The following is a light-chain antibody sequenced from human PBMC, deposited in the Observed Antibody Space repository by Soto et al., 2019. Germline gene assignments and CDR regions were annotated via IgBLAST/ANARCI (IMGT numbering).Light chain of an antibody. Sequence: QSVLTQPPSVSGAPGQRVTISCTGSSSNIGAGYDVPWYQQLPGKAPKLLIYGDSKRPSGVPDRFSGSKSGTSASLAITGLQAEDEADYYCQSYDSSLTGVVFGGGTKLTVL. CDR3: QSYDSSLTGVV. J-gene: IGLJ2*01. CDR2: GDS. V-gene: IGLV1-40*01. CDR1: SSNIGAGYD.